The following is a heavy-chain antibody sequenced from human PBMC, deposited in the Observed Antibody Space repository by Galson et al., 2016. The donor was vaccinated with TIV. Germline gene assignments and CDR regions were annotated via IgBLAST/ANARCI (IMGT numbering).Heavy chain of an antibody. J-gene: IGHJ5*02. CDR1: GFSFSGSS. Sequence: SLRLSCAGTGFSFSGSSLHWVRQSSGKGLEWIGRIRSKANNYATATAASVQGRFTISRDDLQSTALLQMNSLKIEDTAVYYCTRRAPAAAGANIGFAPWGQGTLVIVS. CDR3: TRRAPAAAGANIGFAP. D-gene: IGHD6-13*01. V-gene: IGHV3-73*01. CDR2: IRSKANNYAT.